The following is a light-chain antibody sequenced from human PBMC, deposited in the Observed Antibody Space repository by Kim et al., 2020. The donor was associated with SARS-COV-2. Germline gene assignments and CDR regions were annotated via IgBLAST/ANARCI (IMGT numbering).Light chain of an antibody. Sequence: SSDLPQDPAVSVALGQTVRITCQGDSLRSYYATWYQQKPGQAPILVIYGKNNRPSGIPDRFSGSSSGNTASLTIPGTQAGDEADYYCNSRDSNDNVVFGG. CDR3: NSRDSNDNVV. V-gene: IGLV3-19*01. CDR2: GKN. CDR1: SLRSYY. J-gene: IGLJ2*01.